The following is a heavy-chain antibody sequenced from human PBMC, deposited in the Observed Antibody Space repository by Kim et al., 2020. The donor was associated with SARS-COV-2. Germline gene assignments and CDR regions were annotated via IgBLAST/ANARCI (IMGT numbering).Heavy chain of an antibody. Sequence: ASVKVSCKVSGYTLTELSMHWVRQAPGKGLEWMGGFDPEDGETIYAQKFQGRVTMTEDTSTDTAYMELSSLRSEDTAVYYCAGWRTLWFGELYNWFDPWGQGTLVTVSS. CDR1: GYTLTELS. V-gene: IGHV1-24*01. J-gene: IGHJ5*02. CDR3: AGWRTLWFGELYNWFDP. D-gene: IGHD3-10*01. CDR2: FDPEDGET.